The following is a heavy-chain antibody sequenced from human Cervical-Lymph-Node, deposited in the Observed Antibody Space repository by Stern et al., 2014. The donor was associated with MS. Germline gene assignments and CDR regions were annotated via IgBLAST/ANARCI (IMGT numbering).Heavy chain of an antibody. V-gene: IGHV3-21*02. Sequence: EVQLVESGGGLVKPGGSLRLSCVASGFTLSTYSMNWFRQAPGKGLELVSSISSTSSYIYYADSMKGRSTIYRDNAKNSLYLNMNSLRGEDTAVYYCASGGFQATSVPAGVFDSWGPGTLVTVSS. CDR3: ASGGFQATSVPAGVFDS. D-gene: IGHD4-17*01. CDR2: ISSTSSYI. J-gene: IGHJ4*02. CDR1: GFTLSTYS.